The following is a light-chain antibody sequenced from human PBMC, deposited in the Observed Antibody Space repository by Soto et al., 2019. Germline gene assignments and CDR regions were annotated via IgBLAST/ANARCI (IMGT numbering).Light chain of an antibody. V-gene: IGKV3-20*01. CDR3: QYYDSFRT. CDR1: QSVDSTY. Sequence: EIVLTQSPGTLSLSPGERATLSCRASQSVDSTYLTWYQQKPGQAPRLLIYGASSRATGVPDRFSGSGSGTDFTLTISRLEPEDFAVYFCQYYDSFRTFGQGTKVDIK. CDR2: GAS. J-gene: IGKJ1*01.